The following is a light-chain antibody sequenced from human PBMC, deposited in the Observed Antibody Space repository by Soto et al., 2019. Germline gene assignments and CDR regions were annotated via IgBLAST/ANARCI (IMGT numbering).Light chain of an antibody. V-gene: IGKV1-39*01. CDR2: AAS. CDR3: QQSYSTPLWT. Sequence: IHMTQSPSSLSASVGDRVTITCRASQSISSYLNWYQQKPGKAPKLLIYAASSLQSGVPSRFSGSGSGTDFTLTISSLQPEDFATYYCQQSYSTPLWTFGQGTKVDIK. J-gene: IGKJ1*01. CDR1: QSISSY.